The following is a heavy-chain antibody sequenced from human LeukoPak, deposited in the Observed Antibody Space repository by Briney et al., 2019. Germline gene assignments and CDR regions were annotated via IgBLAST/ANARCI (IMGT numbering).Heavy chain of an antibody. J-gene: IGHJ6*03. CDR2: INPNSGGT. V-gene: IGHV1-2*04. Sequence: ASVKVSCKASGYTFTGYYMHWVRQAPGQGLEWMGWINPNSGGTNYAQKFRGWVTMTRDTSISTAYMELSRLRSDDTAVYYCARVMYQLNYYYMDVWGKGPTVTVSS. CDR1: GYTFTGYY. D-gene: IGHD2-2*01. CDR3: ARVMYQLNYYYMDV.